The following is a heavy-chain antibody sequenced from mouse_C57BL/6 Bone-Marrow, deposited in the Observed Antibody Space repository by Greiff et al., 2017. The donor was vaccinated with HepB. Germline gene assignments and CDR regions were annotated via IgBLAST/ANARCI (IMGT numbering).Heavy chain of an antibody. CDR3: ASIYYGNYGGY. Sequence: DVQLQESGPGLVKPSQSLSLTCSVTGYSITSGYYWNWIRQFPGNKLEWMGYISYDGSNNYNPSLKNRISITRDTSKNQFFLKLNSVTTEDTATYYGASIYYGNYGGYWGQGTTLTVSS. J-gene: IGHJ2*01. CDR2: ISYDGSN. V-gene: IGHV3-6*01. D-gene: IGHD2-1*01. CDR1: GYSITSGYY.